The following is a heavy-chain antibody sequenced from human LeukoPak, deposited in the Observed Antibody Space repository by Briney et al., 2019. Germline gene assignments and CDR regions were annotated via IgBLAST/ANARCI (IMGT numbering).Heavy chain of an antibody. CDR1: GFTFSSYS. Sequence: PGGSLRLSCAASGFTFSSYSMNWVRQAPGKGLEWVSSISSSSSYIYYADSVKGRFTISRDNAKNSLYLQMNSLRAEDTAVCYCARVDGDTVGYWGQGTLVTVSS. CDR3: ARVDGDTVGY. CDR2: ISSSSSYI. D-gene: IGHD4-17*01. J-gene: IGHJ4*02. V-gene: IGHV3-21*01.